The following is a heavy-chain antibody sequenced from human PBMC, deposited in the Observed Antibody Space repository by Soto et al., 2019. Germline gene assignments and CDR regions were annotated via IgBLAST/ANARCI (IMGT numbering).Heavy chain of an antibody. V-gene: IGHV3-23*01. CDR1: GFTFSSYA. J-gene: IGHJ4*02. D-gene: IGHD1-26*01. CDR2: ISGSGDST. Sequence: EVQLLESGGGLVQPGGSLRLSCAASGFTFSSYAMRWVRQAPGKGLEWVSAISGSGDSTYYADSVKGRFTISRDNSKXXXXXXXXXXXXXXXXXXXXXXXXSGSYYDYWGQGTLVTVS. CDR3: XXXXSGSYYDY.